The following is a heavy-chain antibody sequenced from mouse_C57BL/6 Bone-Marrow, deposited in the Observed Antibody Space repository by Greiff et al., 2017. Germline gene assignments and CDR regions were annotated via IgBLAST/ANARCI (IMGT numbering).Heavy chain of an antibody. V-gene: IGHV8-11*01. CDR1: GFSLSTSGMG. D-gene: IGHD1-1*01. CDR2: IWWNDNK. J-gene: IGHJ2*01. CDR3: ARISYYGDFDY. Sequence: QVTLKESGPGILQPSQTLSLTCSFSGFSLSTSGMGVGWIHQPSGNGLEWLAHIWWNDNKYYNTALKSRLTISKDTSNNQVFLKIASVDTADTATAYCARISYYGDFDYWGQGTTLTVSA.